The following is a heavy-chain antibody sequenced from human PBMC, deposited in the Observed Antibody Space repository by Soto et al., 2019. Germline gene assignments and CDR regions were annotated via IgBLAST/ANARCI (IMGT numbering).Heavy chain of an antibody. J-gene: IGHJ6*03. CDR1: GFTFSSYA. Sequence: GGSLRLSCAASGFTFSSYAMSWVRQAPGKGLEWVSAISGSGGSTYYADSVKGRFTISRDNSKNTLYLQMNSLRAEDTAVYYCATRSGAHINYYYYYYMDVWGKGTTVTVSS. CDR2: ISGSGGST. CDR3: ATRSGAHINYYYYYYMDV. D-gene: IGHD3-10*01. V-gene: IGHV3-23*01.